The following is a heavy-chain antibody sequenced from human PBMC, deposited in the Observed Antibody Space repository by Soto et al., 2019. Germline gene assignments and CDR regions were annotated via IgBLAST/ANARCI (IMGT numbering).Heavy chain of an antibody. CDR2: VNPYSGDT. D-gene: IGHD1-1*01. Sequence: QVQLLQSGAEVKKPGASVKVSCTTSGYTFTRYYIHWVRQAPGQGLEWIGWVNPYSGDTKYAQEFQGRVTLTRDTSINTAYMEFSSLRSDDTAVYYCARIRIEASVLDFWGQGTLVTASS. J-gene: IGHJ4*02. CDR1: GYTFTRYY. CDR3: ARIRIEASVLDF. V-gene: IGHV1-2*02.